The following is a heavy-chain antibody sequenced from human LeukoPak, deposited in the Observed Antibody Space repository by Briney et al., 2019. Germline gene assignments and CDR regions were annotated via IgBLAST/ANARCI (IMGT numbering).Heavy chain of an antibody. D-gene: IGHD2-2*01. J-gene: IGHJ4*02. CDR2: INSSSSSYI. CDR1: GFTFSGYS. V-gene: IGHV3-21*01. Sequence: GRTLRLSCAASGFTFSGYSRNWVRQAPGKGLEWVSSINSSSSSYIYYADSVKGRFTISRANAKNSLYLQMKSPSAPGTSFYYRARDQPVGYCSITRSIRFGYWRQGTLVSVSS. CDR3: ARDQPVGYCSITRSIRFGY.